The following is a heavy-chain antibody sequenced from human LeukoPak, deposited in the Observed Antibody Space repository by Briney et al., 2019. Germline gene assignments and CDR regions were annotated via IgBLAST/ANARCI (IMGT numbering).Heavy chain of an antibody. D-gene: IGHD6-19*01. Sequence: GSSVKVSCKASGGTFSSYAISWVRQAPGQGLEWMGRIIPILGIANYAQKFQGRVTITADKSTSTAYMEVSSLRSEDTAVYYCARDGSSEDAFDIWGQGTMVTVSS. CDR3: ARDGSSEDAFDI. CDR1: GGTFSSYA. CDR2: IIPILGIA. J-gene: IGHJ3*02. V-gene: IGHV1-69*04.